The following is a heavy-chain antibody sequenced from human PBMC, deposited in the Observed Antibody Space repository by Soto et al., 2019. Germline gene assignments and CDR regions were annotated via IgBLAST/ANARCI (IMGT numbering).Heavy chain of an antibody. CDR2: IYYSGST. V-gene: IGHV4-31*03. CDR3: ARMVVAARAGYYYMDV. D-gene: IGHD2-15*01. Sequence: SETLSLTCTVSGGSISSGGYYWSWIRQHPGKGLEWIGYIYYSGSTYYNPSLKSRVTISVDTSKNQFSLKLSSVTAADTAVYYCARMVVAARAGYYYMDVWGKGTTVTVSS. CDR1: GGSISSGGYY. J-gene: IGHJ6*03.